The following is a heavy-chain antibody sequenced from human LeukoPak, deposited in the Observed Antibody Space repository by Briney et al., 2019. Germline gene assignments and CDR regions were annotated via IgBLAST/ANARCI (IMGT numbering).Heavy chain of an antibody. V-gene: IGHV4-34*01. CDR1: GGSFSGYY. D-gene: IGHD5-18*01. Sequence: KSSETLSLTCAVYGGSFSGYYWSWIRQPPGKGLEWIGEINHSGSTNYNPSLKSRVTISVDTSKNQFSLTLSSVTAADTAVYYCARGQKYRNGYTVTELGSGYFDYWGQGTLVTVSS. CDR2: INHSGST. J-gene: IGHJ4*02. CDR3: ARGQKYRNGYTVTELGSGYFDY.